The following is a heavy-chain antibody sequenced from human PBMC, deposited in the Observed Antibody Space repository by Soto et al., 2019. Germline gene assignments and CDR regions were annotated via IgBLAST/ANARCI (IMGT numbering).Heavy chain of an antibody. CDR2: ISGSGFDT. J-gene: IGHJ4*02. CDR1: GFTFSSHA. CDR3: AKRLPALDH. V-gene: IGHV3-23*01. Sequence: EVQLLESGGGLVQPGGSLRLSCAASGFTFSSHAMSWVRQAPGKGLEWVSGISGSGFDTDYAESVKGRFTISRDNSKDTLSLQMNSLRADDTAVYYCAKRLPALDHCGQGTLVTVSS.